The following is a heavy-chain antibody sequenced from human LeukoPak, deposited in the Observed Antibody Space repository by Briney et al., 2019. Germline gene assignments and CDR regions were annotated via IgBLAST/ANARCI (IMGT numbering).Heavy chain of an antibody. V-gene: IGHV3-23*01. Sequence: GGSLRLSCAASGFTFSSYAMSWVRQAPGKGLEWVSAISGSGGSTYYADSVKGRFTISRDNSKTTLYLQMNSLRAEDTAVYYCAKDPYSSGWYGTDSEFDYWGQGTLVTVSS. J-gene: IGHJ4*02. CDR1: GFTFSSYA. D-gene: IGHD6-19*01. CDR2: ISGSGGST. CDR3: AKDPYSSGWYGTDSEFDY.